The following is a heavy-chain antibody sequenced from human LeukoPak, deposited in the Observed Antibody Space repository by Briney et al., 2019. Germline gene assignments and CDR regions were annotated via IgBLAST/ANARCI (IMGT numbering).Heavy chain of an antibody. CDR2: ISGSGGST. D-gene: IGHD1-26*01. CDR1: GFTFSSYA. J-gene: IGHJ4*02. Sequence: GGSLRLSCTASGFTFSSYAMSWVRQAPGKGLEWVSAISGSGGSTYYADSVKGRFTISRDNSKNSLYLQMNSLKDGDTAVYYCATSGTYRFDYWGQGTLVTVSS. V-gene: IGHV3-23*01. CDR3: ATSGTYRFDY.